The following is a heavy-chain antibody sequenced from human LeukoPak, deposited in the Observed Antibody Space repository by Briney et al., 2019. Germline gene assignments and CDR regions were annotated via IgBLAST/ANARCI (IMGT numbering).Heavy chain of an antibody. J-gene: IGHJ4*02. Sequence: GGSLRLSCAASGFTVSSNYVSWVRQAPGKGLEWVSLIYSGGSTYYADSVKGRFTISRDNSKNTLYLQMNSLRAEDTAVYYCARDDYDILTGYNYWGQGTLVTVSS. CDR3: ARDDYDILTGYNY. CDR1: GFTVSSNY. V-gene: IGHV3-66*01. D-gene: IGHD3-9*01. CDR2: IYSGGST.